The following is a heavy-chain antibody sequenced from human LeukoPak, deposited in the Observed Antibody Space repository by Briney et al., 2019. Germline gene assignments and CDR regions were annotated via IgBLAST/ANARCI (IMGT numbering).Heavy chain of an antibody. CDR1: GFTFSSYW. CDR2: ISYDGSNK. CDR3: AKDRDMTTVTGPDY. J-gene: IGHJ4*02. D-gene: IGHD4-17*01. Sequence: GGSLRLSCAASGFTFSSYWMSWVRQAPGKGLEWVAVISYDGSNKYYADSVKGRFTISRDYSKNTLYLQMNSLRAEDTAVYYCAKDRDMTTVTGPDYWGQGTLVTVSS. V-gene: IGHV3-30*18.